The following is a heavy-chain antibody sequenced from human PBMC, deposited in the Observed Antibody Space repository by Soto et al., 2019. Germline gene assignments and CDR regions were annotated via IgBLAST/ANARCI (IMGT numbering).Heavy chain of an antibody. D-gene: IGHD4-17*01. Sequence: PSETLSLTCTVSGGSISSYYWSWIRQPPGKGLEWIGYIYYSGSTNYNPSLKSRVTISVDTSKNQFSLKLSSVTAADTAVYYCARGRYEDGDYDYWGQGTLVTVSS. CDR3: ARGRYEDGDYDY. J-gene: IGHJ4*02. CDR1: GGSISSYY. V-gene: IGHV4-59*01. CDR2: IYYSGST.